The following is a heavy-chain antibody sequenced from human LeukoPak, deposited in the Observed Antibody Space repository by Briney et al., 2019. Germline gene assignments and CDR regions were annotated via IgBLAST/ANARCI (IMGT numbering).Heavy chain of an antibody. Sequence: GGSLRLSCAASGFTFSNFAMHWVRQAPGKRPEWVSFMSYDGSQYHADSVKGRFTISRDNSKNTLFLQMNSLRVEDTAVYYCARVLIGAAGCIDSWGQGTLVTVSS. V-gene: IGHV3-30*01. D-gene: IGHD6-13*01. CDR2: MSYDGSQ. CDR3: ARVLIGAAGCIDS. J-gene: IGHJ4*02. CDR1: GFTFSNFA.